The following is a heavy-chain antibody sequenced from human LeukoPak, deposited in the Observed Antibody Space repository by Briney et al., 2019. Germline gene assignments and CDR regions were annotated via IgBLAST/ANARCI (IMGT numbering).Heavy chain of an antibody. V-gene: IGHV1-24*01. CDR1: GYTLTELS. Sequence: WASVKVSCKVSGYTLTELSMHWVRQAPGKGREWMGGFDPEDGETIYAQKFQGRVTMTEDTSTDTAYMELSSLRSEDTAVYYCATIGPNRWLQLFDYWGQGTLVTVSS. J-gene: IGHJ4*02. D-gene: IGHD5-24*01. CDR3: ATIGPNRWLQLFDY. CDR2: FDPEDGET.